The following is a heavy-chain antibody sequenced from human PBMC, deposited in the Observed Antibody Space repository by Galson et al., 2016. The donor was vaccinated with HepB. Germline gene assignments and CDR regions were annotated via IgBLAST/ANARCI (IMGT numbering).Heavy chain of an antibody. CDR2: IYSGGST. J-gene: IGHJ6*02. Sequence: SLRLSCAASGFTVISITWVRQAPGKGLEWVSVIYSGGSTYYTDSVKGRFTISRDNSKNTVYLQMNSLRAEDTAMYHCATKQEGITMIRGVTVDYYGMDVWGQGTTVTVSS. V-gene: IGHV3-53*01. CDR3: ATKQEGITMIRGVTVDYYGMDV. CDR1: GFTVIS. D-gene: IGHD3-10*01.